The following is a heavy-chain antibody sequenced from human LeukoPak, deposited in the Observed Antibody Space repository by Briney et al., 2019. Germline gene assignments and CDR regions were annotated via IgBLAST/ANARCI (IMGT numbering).Heavy chain of an antibody. CDR3: ARVLPPFWSGLDY. CDR2: FYHSGST. Sequence: PSETLSLTCSVSGYSITSGYYWGWIRQPPGKGLQWIGSFYHSGSTYYNPSLKSRVTISVDTSNNQFSLKLRSLTAADTAVYYCARVLPPFWSGLDYWGQGTPVTVSS. D-gene: IGHD3-3*01. CDR1: GYSITSGYY. V-gene: IGHV4-38-2*02. J-gene: IGHJ4*02.